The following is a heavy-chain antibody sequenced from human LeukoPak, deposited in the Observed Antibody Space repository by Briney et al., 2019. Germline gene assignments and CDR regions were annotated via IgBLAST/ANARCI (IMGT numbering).Heavy chain of an antibody. CDR3: AKEDTRITMVRGVYGGPNWFDP. CDR1: GFTFDDYA. Sequence: PGGSLRLSCAASGFTFDDYAMHWVRQAPGKGLEWVSGISWNSGSIGYADSVKGRFTISRDNAKNSLYLQMNSLRAEDTALYYCAKEDTRITMVRGVYGGPNWFDPWGQGTLVTVSS. J-gene: IGHJ5*02. CDR2: ISWNSGSI. D-gene: IGHD3-10*01. V-gene: IGHV3-9*01.